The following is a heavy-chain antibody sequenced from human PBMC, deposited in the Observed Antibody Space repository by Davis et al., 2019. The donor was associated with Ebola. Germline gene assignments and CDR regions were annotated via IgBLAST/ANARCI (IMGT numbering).Heavy chain of an antibody. CDR1: GFTFFTYT. CDR3: ARDSGHGGSLDY. CDR2: IRPSGNDM. D-gene: IGHD2-15*01. Sequence: GESLKISCAASGFTFFTYTMTWVRQAPGMGLEWLSYIRPSGNDMHYADSVRGRFTISRDNAKNSLYLQLNSLRDEDTAVYYCARDSGHGGSLDYWGQGTLVTVSS. J-gene: IGHJ4*02. V-gene: IGHV3-48*02.